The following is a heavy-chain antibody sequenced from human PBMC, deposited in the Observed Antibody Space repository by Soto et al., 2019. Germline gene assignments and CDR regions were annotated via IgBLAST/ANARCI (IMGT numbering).Heavy chain of an antibody. CDR1: GVSTSSSSYY. D-gene: IGHD2-8*02. J-gene: IGHJ4*02. CDR2: MYYSGST. CDR3: ARDKITGLFDY. Sequence: SETRSLTCTVSGVSTSSSSYYWGWIRQPPGKGLEWIGSMYYSGSTYYNPSLKSRVTIPVDTSKKQFSLKLTSVTAADTAVYYCARDKITGLFDYWGQGTQVTVSS. V-gene: IGHV4-39*02.